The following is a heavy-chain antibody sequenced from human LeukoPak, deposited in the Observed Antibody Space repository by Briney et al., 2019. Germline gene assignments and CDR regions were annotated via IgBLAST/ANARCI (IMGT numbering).Heavy chain of an antibody. CDR3: AKGSTYYYDSSGYSPSGVDAFDI. Sequence: ASVKVSCKASGYTFTSYDINWVRQATGQGLEWMGWMNPNSGNTGYAQKFQGRVTMTRNTSITTAYLGLSSLRSEDTAVYYCAKGSTYYYDSSGYSPSGVDAFDIWGQGTMVTVSS. CDR2: MNPNSGNT. V-gene: IGHV1-8*01. J-gene: IGHJ3*02. CDR1: GYTFTSYD. D-gene: IGHD3-22*01.